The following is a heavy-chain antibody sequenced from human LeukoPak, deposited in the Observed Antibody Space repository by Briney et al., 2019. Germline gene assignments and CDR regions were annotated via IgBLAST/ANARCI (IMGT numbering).Heavy chain of an antibody. CDR2: ISAYNGNT. Sequence: ASVKVSCKASGYTFTSYGISWVRQAPGQGLEWMGWISAYNGNTNYAQKLQGRVTMTTDTSTSTAYMELRSLRSDDTAVYYCARDPLAVAGRFYYYYMDVWGKGTTVTVSS. CDR1: GYTFTSYG. D-gene: IGHD6-13*01. V-gene: IGHV1-18*01. J-gene: IGHJ6*03. CDR3: ARDPLAVAGRFYYYYMDV.